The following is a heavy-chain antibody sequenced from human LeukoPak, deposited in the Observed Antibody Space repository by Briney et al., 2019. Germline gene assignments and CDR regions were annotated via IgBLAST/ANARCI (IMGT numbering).Heavy chain of an antibody. D-gene: IGHD3-22*01. J-gene: IGHJ4*02. Sequence: PGGSLRLSCAASGFTFRSYSMNWVRQVPGKGLEWISYISSSSHTTYYEDSVRGRFTISRDNAKNSLHLQMNSLRAEDTGIYYCASTAGYFNYWGQGTLVTVSS. CDR2: ISSSSHTT. CDR1: GFTFRSYS. CDR3: ASTAGYFNY. V-gene: IGHV3-48*01.